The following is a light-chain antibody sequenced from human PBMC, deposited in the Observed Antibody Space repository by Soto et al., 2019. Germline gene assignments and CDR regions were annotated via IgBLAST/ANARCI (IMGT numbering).Light chain of an antibody. CDR3: QQYGSSPWT. CDR1: QSVSSIY. V-gene: IGKV3-20*01. Sequence: EIWLTQSPVTLSLSPGERATLSCRGSQSVSSIYLACYQQIPCHAPRLRISGASTRATGIPDRSTGSGSGTHFTLTISSLETADFAVYYCQQYGSSPWTFGKGTKVDI. CDR2: GAS. J-gene: IGKJ1*01.